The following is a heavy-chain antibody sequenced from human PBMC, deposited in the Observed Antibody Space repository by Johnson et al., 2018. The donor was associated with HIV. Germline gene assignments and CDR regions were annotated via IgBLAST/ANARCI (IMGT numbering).Heavy chain of an antibody. D-gene: IGHD3-22*01. CDR1: GFTFSSYA. V-gene: IGHV3-23*01. CDR3: AKDKGSGYYYRHAFDI. Sequence: EVQVLESGGGVVQPGRSLRLSCAASGFTFSSYAMSWVRQAPGKGLEWVSTISGSGGSTYYADSVKGRFTISRDNSKNTMYLQMNSLRAEDTAVYYCAKDKGSGYYYRHAFDIWGQGTMVTVSS. J-gene: IGHJ3*02. CDR2: ISGSGGST.